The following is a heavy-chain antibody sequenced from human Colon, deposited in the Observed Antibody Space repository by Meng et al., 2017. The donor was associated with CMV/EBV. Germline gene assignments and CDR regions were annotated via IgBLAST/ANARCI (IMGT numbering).Heavy chain of an antibody. D-gene: IGHD1-1*01. V-gene: IGHV1-2*02. CDR2: IDPNNGGA. J-gene: IGHJ4*02. CDR3: ARGGLERDLLVN. Sequence: ASVKVSCKSSGYTFNGYYMHWVRQAPGQGLEWIGWIDPNNGGANYAQKFQGRVTMTRDTSISTAYMELNRLRSDDTAVYYCARGGLERDLLVNWGQGTLVTVSS. CDR1: GYTFNGYY.